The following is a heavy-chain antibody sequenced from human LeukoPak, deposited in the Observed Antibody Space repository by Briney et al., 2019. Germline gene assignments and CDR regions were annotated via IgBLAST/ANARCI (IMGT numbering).Heavy chain of an antibody. CDR2: IFYSGTT. D-gene: IGHD3-22*01. J-gene: IGHJ5*02. CDR1: GGSISSSSYC. Sequence: ETLSLTCTVSGGSISSSSYCWGWIRQPPGKGLEWIGTIFYSGTTYYNPSLKSRVTISVDTSKNQFSLKLSSVTAADTAVYYCARYYDGSGYYAASFDPWGQGTLVTVSS. CDR3: ARYYDGSGYYAASFDP. V-gene: IGHV4-39*01.